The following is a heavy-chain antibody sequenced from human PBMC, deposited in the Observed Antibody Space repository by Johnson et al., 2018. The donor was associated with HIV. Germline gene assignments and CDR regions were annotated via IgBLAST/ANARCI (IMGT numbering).Heavy chain of an antibody. Sequence: QVQLVESGGGVVQPGRSLRLSCAASGFTFSSYGMHWVRQAPGKGLEWVAIISYDGSNEYYADSVKGRFTISRDNSKNTLYLQMNSLRAEDTAVYYCVKDGGANWYHAFDIWGQGTMVTVSS. D-gene: IGHD1-1*01. V-gene: IGHV3-30*18. CDR2: ISYDGSNE. CDR1: GFTFSSYG. J-gene: IGHJ3*02. CDR3: VKDGGANWYHAFDI.